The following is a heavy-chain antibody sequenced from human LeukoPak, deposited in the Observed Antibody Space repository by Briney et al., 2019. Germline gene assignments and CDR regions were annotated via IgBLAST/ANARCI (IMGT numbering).Heavy chain of an antibody. CDR2: ISGSGGST. D-gene: IGHD1-26*01. CDR1: GFIFGSYA. Sequence: PGGSLRLSCAASGFIFGSYAMSWVRQAPGKGLEWVSTISGSGGSTYYADSVKGRFTISRDKSKNMLSLQMNSLRAEDTAVYYCARGKSGIYTRPFDYWGQGTLVTVSS. J-gene: IGHJ4*02. V-gene: IGHV3-23*01. CDR3: ARGKSGIYTRPFDY.